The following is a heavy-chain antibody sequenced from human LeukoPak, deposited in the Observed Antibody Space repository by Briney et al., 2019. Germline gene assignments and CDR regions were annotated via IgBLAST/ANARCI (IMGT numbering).Heavy chain of an antibody. CDR2: IKQDGSEK. CDR3: ARVPPSFAAAMVTDYFDY. CDR1: GFTFSSYW. D-gene: IGHD5-18*01. Sequence: GSLRLSCAASGFTFSSYWMSWVRQAPGKGLEWVANIKQDGSEKYYVDSVKGRFTISRDNAKNSLYLQMNSLRAEDTAVYYCARVPPSFAAAMVTDYFDYWGQGTLVTVSS. J-gene: IGHJ4*02. V-gene: IGHV3-7*01.